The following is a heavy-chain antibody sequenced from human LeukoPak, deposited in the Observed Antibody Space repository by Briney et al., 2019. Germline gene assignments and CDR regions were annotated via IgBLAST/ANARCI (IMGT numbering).Heavy chain of an antibody. CDR3: ARGPRARTGTTRYYYYYMDV. Sequence: NPSETLSLTCAVYGGSFSGFYWSWIRQPPGKGLEWIGEINHSGSTNNNQSLKSRVTISVDTSKNQFSLKLSSVTAADTAVYYCARGPRARTGTTRYYYYYMDVWGKGTTVTISS. V-gene: IGHV4-34*01. CDR2: INHSGST. D-gene: IGHD1-1*01. CDR1: GGSFSGFY. J-gene: IGHJ6*03.